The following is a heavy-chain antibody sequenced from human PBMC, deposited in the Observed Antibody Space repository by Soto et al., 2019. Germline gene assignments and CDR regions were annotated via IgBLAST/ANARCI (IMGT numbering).Heavy chain of an antibody. V-gene: IGHV3-30*18. Sequence: QVQLVESGGGVVQPGRSLRLSCAASGFTFSSYGMQWVRQAPGKGLEWVAVISYDGSNKYYADSVKGRFTISRDNSKNTLYLQMNSLRAEDTAVYYCVNDLILRAIHAYGMDVWGQGTTVTVSS. CDR1: GFTFSSYG. CDR3: VNDLILRAIHAYGMDV. J-gene: IGHJ6*02. CDR2: ISYDGSNK. D-gene: IGHD2-15*01.